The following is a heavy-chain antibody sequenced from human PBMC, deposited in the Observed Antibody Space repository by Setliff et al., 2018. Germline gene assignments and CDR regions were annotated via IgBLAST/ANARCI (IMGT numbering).Heavy chain of an antibody. Sequence: PAGSLRLSCAVSGFTFSYAWMHWVRQAPGKGLEWVGRIKSKTDGGSIDYAAPVKDRFTILRDDSKATLYLYMDSLKTEDTAVYYCTTDRAGCYGTTCFNAFEIWGHGTMVTVSS. CDR2: IKSKTDGGSI. D-gene: IGHD2-2*01. V-gene: IGHV3-15*07. J-gene: IGHJ3*02. CDR3: TTDRAGCYGTTCFNAFEI. CDR1: GFTFSYAW.